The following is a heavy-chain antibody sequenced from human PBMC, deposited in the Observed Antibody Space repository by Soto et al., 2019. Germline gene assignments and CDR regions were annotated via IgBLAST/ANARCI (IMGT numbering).Heavy chain of an antibody. V-gene: IGHV4-34*01. J-gene: IGHJ6*03. CDR1: GGSFSGYY. Sequence: QVQLQQWGAGLLKPSETLSLTCAVYGGSFSGYYWSWIRQPPGKGLEWIGEINHSGGTNYNPSLKSAVTISVDTSKHQFSLKLSSVPAADTAVYYCARVTRYCSSTSCYPIYYYFYYMDVWGKGTTVTVSS. CDR3: ARVTRYCSSTSCYPIYYYFYYMDV. CDR2: INHSGGT. D-gene: IGHD2-2*01.